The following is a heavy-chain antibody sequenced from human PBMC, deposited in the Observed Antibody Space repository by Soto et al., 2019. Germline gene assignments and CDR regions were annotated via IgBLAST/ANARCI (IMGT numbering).Heavy chain of an antibody. CDR2: IYSGGST. J-gene: IGHJ4*02. V-gene: IGHV3-66*01. CDR3: ARGVLTGYDY. D-gene: IGHD3-9*01. Sequence: EGSLRLSCAASGFTVSSNYMSWVRQAPGKGLEWVSVIYSGGSTYYADSVKGRFTISRDNSKKTLYLQMNSLRAEDTAVYCCARGVLTGYDYWGQGTLVTVSS. CDR1: GFTVSSNY.